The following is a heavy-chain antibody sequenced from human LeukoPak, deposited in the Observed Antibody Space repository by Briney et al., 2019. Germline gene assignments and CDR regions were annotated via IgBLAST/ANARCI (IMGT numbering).Heavy chain of an antibody. D-gene: IGHD1-26*01. CDR2: ISYSGST. V-gene: IGHV4-39*01. CDR3: ARHSGSYLYYFDF. Sequence: SETLSLTCTVPSGAISSSSYYWGWIRQPPGKGLEWIGSISYSGSTDYNPSLKSRVTISVDTSKNQFSLRLSSVTAADTAVYYCARHSGSYLYYFDFWGQGALVTVSS. CDR1: SGAISSSSYY. J-gene: IGHJ4*02.